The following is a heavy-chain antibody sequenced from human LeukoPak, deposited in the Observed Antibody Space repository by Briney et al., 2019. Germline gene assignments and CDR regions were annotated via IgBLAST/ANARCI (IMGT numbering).Heavy chain of an antibody. CDR2: INHSGST. J-gene: IGHJ5*02. V-gene: IGHV4-34*01. CDR1: GGSFSGYY. Sequence: PSETLSLTCAVYGGSFSGYYWSWIRQPPGKGLEWIGEINHSGSTNYNPSLKSRVTISVDTSKNQFSLKMRSVTAADTAVYYCARVKWSIGANWFDPWGQGTLVTVPS. D-gene: IGHD6-13*01. CDR3: ARVKWSIGANWFDP.